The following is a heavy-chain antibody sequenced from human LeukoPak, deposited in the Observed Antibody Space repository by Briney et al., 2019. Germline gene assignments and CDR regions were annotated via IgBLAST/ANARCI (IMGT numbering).Heavy chain of an antibody. Sequence: GGSLRLSCAASEFSVGSNYMTWVRQAPGKGLEWVSLIYSGGSTYYADSVKGRFTISKDNSKNTLYLQMNSLRAEDTAVYYCAREMVLRTGESDAFDIWGQGTMVTVSS. CDR3: AREMVLRTGESDAFDI. CDR2: IYSGGST. CDR1: EFSVGSNY. D-gene: IGHD7-27*01. J-gene: IGHJ3*02. V-gene: IGHV3-66*01.